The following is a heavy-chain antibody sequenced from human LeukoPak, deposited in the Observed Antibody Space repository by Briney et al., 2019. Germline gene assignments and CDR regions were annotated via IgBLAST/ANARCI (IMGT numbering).Heavy chain of an antibody. D-gene: IGHD4-17*01. Sequence: GASVTVSCKASGYTFTSYYIHWVRQAPGQGLEWMGVINPSGGSTSYAQKFQGRVTMTRDTSTSTVYMELSSLRSEDTAVYYCARDRGYGDYDFDYWGQGTLVTVSS. J-gene: IGHJ4*02. V-gene: IGHV1-46*01. CDR3: ARDRGYGDYDFDY. CDR2: INPSGGST. CDR1: GYTFTSYY.